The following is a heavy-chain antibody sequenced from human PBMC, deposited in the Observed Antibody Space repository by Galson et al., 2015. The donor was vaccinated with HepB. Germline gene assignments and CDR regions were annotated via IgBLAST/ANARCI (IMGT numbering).Heavy chain of an antibody. J-gene: IGHJ2*01. Sequence: SLRLSCAASGFIFSSYAMTWVRQVPGKGLEWVSTISGSGGSTYFAHSVKGRFTISRDNSKDTLSLQMNSLRADDTAVYYCARDIVATIIVPNWYFDLWGRGTLVTVSS. CDR3: ARDIVATIIVPNWYFDL. CDR2: ISGSGGST. D-gene: IGHD5-12*01. V-gene: IGHV3-23*01. CDR1: GFIFSSYA.